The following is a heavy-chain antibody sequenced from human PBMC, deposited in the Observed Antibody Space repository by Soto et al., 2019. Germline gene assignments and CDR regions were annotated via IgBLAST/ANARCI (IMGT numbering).Heavy chain of an antibody. V-gene: IGHV3-66*01. Sequence: GGSLRLSCAASGFIVSSNYMSWVRQAPGKGLEWVSVIYSDGSTYYADSMKGRFTISRDNSKNTLYLQMNSLRAEDTAVYYCAMRYSSGWYAYWGQGT. D-gene: IGHD6-19*01. CDR1: GFIVSSNY. CDR3: AMRYSSGWYAY. CDR2: IYSDGST. J-gene: IGHJ4*02.